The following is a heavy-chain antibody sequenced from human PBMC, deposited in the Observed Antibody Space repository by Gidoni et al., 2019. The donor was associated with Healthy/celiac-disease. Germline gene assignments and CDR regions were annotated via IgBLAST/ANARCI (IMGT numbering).Heavy chain of an antibody. CDR2: FDPEDGET. J-gene: IGHJ4*02. CDR1: GYTLTELS. Sequence: QVQMVQSGAEVKKPGASVKVSCKVSGYTLTELSMHWVRHAPVKGLEWMGGFDPEDGETIYEQKLQGRFTMTEETSTDTAYMELSRLRSEDTAVYYCATDFSVRGEWYRPVLFSLGTGWGQGTLVTVSS. V-gene: IGHV1-24*01. CDR3: ATDFSVRGEWYRPVLFSLGTG. D-gene: IGHD3-16*01.